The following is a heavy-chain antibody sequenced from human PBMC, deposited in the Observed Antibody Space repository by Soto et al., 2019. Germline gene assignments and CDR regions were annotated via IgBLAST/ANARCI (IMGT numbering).Heavy chain of an antibody. V-gene: IGHV1-69*04. CDR3: ARDRITTRGDAFDL. D-gene: IGHD3-3*01. Sequence: SVKVSCKAPGGTFSTYIISWVRQAPGQGLEWMGRIIPIPDITNYAQKFQGRVTVTADRSTSTAYMELTSLKSEDTAVYYCARDRITTRGDAFDLWGQGTMVTVSS. CDR2: IIPIPDIT. J-gene: IGHJ3*01. CDR1: GGTFSTYI.